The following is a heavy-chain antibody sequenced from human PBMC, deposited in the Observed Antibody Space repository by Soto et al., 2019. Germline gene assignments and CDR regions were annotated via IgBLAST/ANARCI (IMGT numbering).Heavy chain of an antibody. CDR1: GYTFTSYD. J-gene: IGHJ5*02. D-gene: IGHD4-17*01. CDR2: MNPNSGNT. CDR3: ARGISDYGDYFHSEFDP. V-gene: IGHV1-8*01. Sequence: ASVKVSCKASGYTFTSYDINWVRQATGQGLEWMGWMNPNSGNTGYAQKFQGRVTMTRNTSISTAYMELSSLRSEDTAVYYCARGISDYGDYFHSEFDPWGQGTLVTVSS.